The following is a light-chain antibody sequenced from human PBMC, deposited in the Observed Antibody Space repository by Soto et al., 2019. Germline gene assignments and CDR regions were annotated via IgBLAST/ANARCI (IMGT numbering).Light chain of an antibody. CDR2: EGS. CDR3: CSYAGSSTHYV. V-gene: IGLV2-23*01. Sequence: QSALTQPASVSGSPGQSITISCTGTSSDVGSYNLVSWYQQHPGKAPKLMIYEGSKRPSGVSNRFSGSKSGNTASLTISGLQGEDEADYFCCSYAGSSTHYVFGTGTKLTVL. CDR1: SSDVGSYNL. J-gene: IGLJ1*01.